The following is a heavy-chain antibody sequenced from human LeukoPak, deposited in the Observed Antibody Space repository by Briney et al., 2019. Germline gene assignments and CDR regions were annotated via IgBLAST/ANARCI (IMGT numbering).Heavy chain of an antibody. CDR2: INHSGST. V-gene: IGHV4-31*03. CDR1: GGSISSGASD. J-gene: IGHJ2*01. Sequence: SQTLSLTSTVSGGSISSGASDWGWIRQHPKRGLEWVGYINHSGSTYYNPSVGSRVTMSVDTSKNKFSLKLSSVTAADSAVYYCARAARQGFTMIVVPFFYFDLWGRGTLVTVSS. D-gene: IGHD3-22*01. CDR3: ARAARQGFTMIVVPFFYFDL.